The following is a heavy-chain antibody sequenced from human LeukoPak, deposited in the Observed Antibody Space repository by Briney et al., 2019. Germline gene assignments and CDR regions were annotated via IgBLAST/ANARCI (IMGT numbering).Heavy chain of an antibody. CDR2: IHPTDSHA. V-gene: IGHV5-51*01. CDR1: GYSFTSYW. J-gene: IGHJ3*02. Sequence: GEPLQISCKGSGYSFTSYWVGWVRQMPGKGLEWMGVIHPTDSHARYSPSCQGQVTFSADKSISTAYLQWSSLKASDTAMYYCTRLSRHIAADSDAFDIWGQGTMVTVSS. CDR3: TRLSRHIAADSDAFDI. D-gene: IGHD6-13*01.